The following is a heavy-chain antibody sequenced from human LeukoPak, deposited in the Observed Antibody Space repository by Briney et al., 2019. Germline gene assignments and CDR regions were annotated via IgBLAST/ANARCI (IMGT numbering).Heavy chain of an antibody. CDR3: AAVDNRVGFDC. V-gene: IGHV3-30*02. Sequence: GGSLRLSCAASGFTFSDLGMHWVRQAPGKGLEWVAFIRYDGSTRSYADSGKGRFTISRDNFKKTLYLPMSGLRVDDPALYYRAAVDNRVGFDCWGQGTLVTVSS. CDR2: IRYDGSTR. CDR1: GFTFSDLG. J-gene: IGHJ4*02. D-gene: IGHD1-14*01.